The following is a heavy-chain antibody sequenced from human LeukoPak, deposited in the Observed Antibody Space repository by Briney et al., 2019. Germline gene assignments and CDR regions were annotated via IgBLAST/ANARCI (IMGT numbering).Heavy chain of an antibody. J-gene: IGHJ4*02. CDR1: GFTFTSFG. Sequence: GGSLRLSCVASGFTFTSFGMNWVRQAPGKGLEWVSVISGSGGRTYYADSVKGRFIISRDNSKKTLYLQMNSLRAEDTAVYYCAKGDGFGLLWFAEVFDYWGQGTLVTVSS. D-gene: IGHD3-10*01. V-gene: IGHV3-23*01. CDR2: ISGSGGRT. CDR3: AKGDGFGLLWFAEVFDY.